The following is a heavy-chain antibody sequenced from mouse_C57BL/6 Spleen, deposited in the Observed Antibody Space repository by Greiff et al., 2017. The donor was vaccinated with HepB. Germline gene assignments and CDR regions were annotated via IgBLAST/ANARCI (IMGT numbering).Heavy chain of an antibody. D-gene: IGHD2-12*01. CDR3: ARGRLAYDRFAY. CDR1: GYTFTSSW. CDR2: IYPGSGST. J-gene: IGHJ3*01. V-gene: IGHV1-55*01. Sequence: QVQLQQPGAELVKPGASVKMSCKASGYTFTSSWITWVKQRPGQGLEWIGDIYPGSGSTNYNEKFKSKATLTVDTSSSTAYMQLSSLTSEDSAVYYCARGRLAYDRFAYWGQGTLVTVSA.